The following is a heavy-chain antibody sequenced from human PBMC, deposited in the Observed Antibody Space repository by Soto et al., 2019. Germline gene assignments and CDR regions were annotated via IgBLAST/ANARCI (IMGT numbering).Heavy chain of an antibody. D-gene: IGHD3-10*01. CDR1: GFTFSSYA. V-gene: IGHV3-30-3*01. CDR3: ARSGYYYGSALDY. Sequence: QVQLVESGGGVVQPGRSLRLSCAASGFTFSSYAMHWVRQAPGKGLEWVAVISYDGSNKYYADSVKGRFTISRDKSKNTLYLQMNSLRAEDTAVYYCARSGYYYGSALDYWGQGTLVTVSS. CDR2: ISYDGSNK. J-gene: IGHJ4*02.